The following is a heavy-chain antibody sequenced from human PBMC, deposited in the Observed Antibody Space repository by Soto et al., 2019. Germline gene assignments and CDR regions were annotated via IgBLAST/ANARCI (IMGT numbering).Heavy chain of an antibody. CDR2: ISSSSSTI. Sequence: PGGSLRLSCAASGFTFITYSMNWVRQATGKGLEWVSYISSSSSTIFYTDSVKGRFTISRDSSKNTVSLEMTSLRAEDTAVYYCAKGGRQWLVTSDFNYWGQGALVTVSS. J-gene: IGHJ4*02. V-gene: IGHV3-48*01. CDR3: AKGGRQWLVTSDFNY. D-gene: IGHD6-19*01. CDR1: GFTFITYS.